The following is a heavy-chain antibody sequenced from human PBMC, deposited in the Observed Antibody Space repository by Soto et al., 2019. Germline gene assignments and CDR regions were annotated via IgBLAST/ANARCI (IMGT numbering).Heavy chain of an antibody. Sequence: QVQVQQWGAGLLKSSETLSLTCAVYGGSFSGYYWSWIRQSPGKGLEWIGEVNPTGSTKYNPSLKSRVTISVDTSKNQLSLNLNTVTAADTALYYCARSREQWLVDAFDIWGQGTMVTVSS. J-gene: IGHJ3*02. CDR1: GGSFSGYY. CDR3: ARSREQWLVDAFDI. D-gene: IGHD6-19*01. CDR2: VNPTGST. V-gene: IGHV4-34*01.